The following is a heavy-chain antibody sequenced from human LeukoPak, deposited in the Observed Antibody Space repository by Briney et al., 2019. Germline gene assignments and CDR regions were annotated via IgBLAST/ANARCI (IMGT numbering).Heavy chain of an antibody. V-gene: IGHV1-69*05. CDR1: GGTFSSYA. D-gene: IGHD2-21*02. J-gene: IGHJ4*02. CDR3: ARESVPPYCGGDCCLDY. Sequence: SVKVSCKASGGTFSSYAISWVRQAPGQGLEWMGRIIPIFGTANYARKFQGRVTITTDESTSTAYMELSSLRSEDTAVYYCARESVPPYCGGDCCLDYWGQGTLVTVSS. CDR2: IIPIFGTA.